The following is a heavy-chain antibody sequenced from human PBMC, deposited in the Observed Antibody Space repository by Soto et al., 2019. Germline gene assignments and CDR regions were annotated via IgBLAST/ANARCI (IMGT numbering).Heavy chain of an antibody. D-gene: IGHD6-19*01. CDR2: VYSSGST. CDR1: GVSMSSLSYY. V-gene: IGHV4-39*01. CDR3: ARRTASGWYSFDY. Sequence: QLQLQESGPGLVKPSETLSLTCTVSGVSMSSLSYYWGWIRQPPGKGLEWIGRVYSSGSTYYKPSPKSRVSISVDKSKNQFSLKLTSVTAADKAVYYCARRTASGWYSFDYWGQGTLVTVSS. J-gene: IGHJ4*02.